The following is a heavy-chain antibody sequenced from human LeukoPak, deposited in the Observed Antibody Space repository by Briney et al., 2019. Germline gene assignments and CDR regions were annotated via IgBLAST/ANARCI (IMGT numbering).Heavy chain of an antibody. CDR2: IYYSGST. V-gene: IGHV4-39*07. CDR1: GGSISSSSYY. D-gene: IGHD3-3*01. CDR3: ARALFFPKIDY. Sequence: SETLSLTCTVSGGSISSSSYYWGWIRQPPGKGLEWIGSIYYSGSTYYNPSLKSRVTISVDTSKNQFSLKLSSVTAADTAVYYCARALFFPKIDYWGQGTLVTVSS. J-gene: IGHJ4*02.